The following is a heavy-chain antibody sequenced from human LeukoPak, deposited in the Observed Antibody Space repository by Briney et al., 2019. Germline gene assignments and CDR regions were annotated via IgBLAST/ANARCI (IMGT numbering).Heavy chain of an antibody. Sequence: GGSLRLSCAASGFTFSSYEMNWVRQGPGKGLEWVPYISSSGTTKYYADSVKGRFTLSRDNAKKSLSLQMNSLRAEDTAIYYCARSNGDAFDMWGQGTVVTVSS. D-gene: IGHD2-8*01. V-gene: IGHV3-48*03. CDR1: GFTFSSYE. CDR3: ARSNGDAFDM. CDR2: ISSSGTTK. J-gene: IGHJ3*02.